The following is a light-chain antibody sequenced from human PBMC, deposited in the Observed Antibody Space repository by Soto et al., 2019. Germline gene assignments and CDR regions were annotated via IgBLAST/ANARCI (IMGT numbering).Light chain of an antibody. CDR3: SSYSSANTVI. CDR1: SSTVGGFNV. V-gene: IGLV2-14*01. Sequence: QSVLTQPASVSGSPGQSITISCTGTSSTVGGFNVVSWYQQHPGKAPKVIIYEVSSRPSGVSNRFSGSKSGNTASLTISGHQAEDEAQYYCSSYSSANTVIFGGGTKVTVL. CDR2: EVS. J-gene: IGLJ2*01.